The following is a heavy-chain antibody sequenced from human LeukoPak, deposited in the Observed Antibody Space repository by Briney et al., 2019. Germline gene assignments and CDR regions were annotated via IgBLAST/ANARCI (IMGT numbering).Heavy chain of an antibody. CDR3: ARGGHHSSGWAD. J-gene: IGHJ4*02. D-gene: IGHD6-19*01. Sequence: GGSLRLSCAASGFTLSSYWMTWVRQAPGKGLEWVAVISYDGSNKYYADSVRGRFTISRDNSKNTLNLQMNSLRAEDTAVYYCARGGHHSSGWADWGQGTLVTVSS. CDR1: GFTLSSYW. V-gene: IGHV3-30*03. CDR2: ISYDGSNK.